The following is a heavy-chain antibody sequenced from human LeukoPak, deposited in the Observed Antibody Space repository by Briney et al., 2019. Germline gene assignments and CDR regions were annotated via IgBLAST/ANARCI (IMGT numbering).Heavy chain of an antibody. D-gene: IGHD6-19*01. CDR3: ARTGILIAVAGDGNCFDP. J-gene: IGHJ5*02. Sequence: GAVKDSCKASGYTSTGYYMHWVRQAPGQGLEWMGWINPNSGGTNYAQKLQGSATKTREKYIRTAQMEQSTLRSDDTTVYYCARTGILIAVAGDGNCFDPWGQGTLVTVSS. V-gene: IGHV1-2*02. CDR1: GYTSTGYY. CDR2: INPNSGGT.